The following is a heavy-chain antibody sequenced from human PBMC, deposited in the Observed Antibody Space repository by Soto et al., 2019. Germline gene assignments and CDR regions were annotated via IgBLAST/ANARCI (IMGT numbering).Heavy chain of an antibody. V-gene: IGHV4-31*03. D-gene: IGHD3-10*01. CDR1: GGSLGGGGYY. Sequence: QVQLQESGPGLVKPSQTLSLTCSVSGGSLGGGGYYWSWIRQRPGEGLEWIGYIYYTGATFYNPSLESRLPLSVDTSQNHFSLKMPSVTAADTAVYFCAGCHGGNSGYDYWGQGTHVTVSS. J-gene: IGHJ4*02. CDR2: IYYTGAT. CDR3: AGCHGGNSGYDY.